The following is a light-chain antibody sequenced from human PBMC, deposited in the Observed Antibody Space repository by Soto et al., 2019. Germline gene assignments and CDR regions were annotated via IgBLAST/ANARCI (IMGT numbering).Light chain of an antibody. J-gene: IGKJ2*01. CDR3: QQYGSSSYT. Sequence: EIVLTQSPGTLSLSPGERATLSCRASQSVRISYLAWYQQKPGQAPRLLIYGASSSATGIPDRFSGSGSGTDFTLTISRLEPEDYAVYYCQQYGSSSYTFGQGTKLEIK. V-gene: IGKV3-20*01. CDR1: QSVRISY. CDR2: GAS.